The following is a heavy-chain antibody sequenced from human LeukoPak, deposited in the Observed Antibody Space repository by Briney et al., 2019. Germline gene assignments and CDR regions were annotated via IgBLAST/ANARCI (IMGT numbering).Heavy chain of an antibody. D-gene: IGHD6-19*01. CDR1: GFTFSSYA. Sequence: GGSLRLSCAASGFTFSSYAMSWVRQAPGKGLEWVSGISWNSGSIGYADSVKGRFTISRDNAKNSLYLQMNSLRAEDTALYYCAKGAQRYSSGVFDYWGQGTLVTVSP. V-gene: IGHV3-9*01. CDR3: AKGAQRYSSGVFDY. J-gene: IGHJ4*02. CDR2: ISWNSGSI.